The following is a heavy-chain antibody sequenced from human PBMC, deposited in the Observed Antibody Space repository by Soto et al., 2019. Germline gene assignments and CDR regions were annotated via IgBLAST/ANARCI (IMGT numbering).Heavy chain of an antibody. CDR1: GFTFGNYW. J-gene: IGHJ4*02. CDR2: ISSGSSDT. Sequence: WGSLRLSCAASGFTFGNYWMHWVRQVPGKGLEWVASISSGSSDTWYADSVKGRFIISRDNAQNSLFLQMNTLRPGDTAMYYCARVAYWGPATQVTVSS. V-gene: IGHV3-21*01. CDR3: ARVAY.